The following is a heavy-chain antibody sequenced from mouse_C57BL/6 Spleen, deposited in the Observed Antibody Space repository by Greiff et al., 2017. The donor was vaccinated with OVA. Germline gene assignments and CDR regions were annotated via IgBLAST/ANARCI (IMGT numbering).Heavy chain of an antibody. J-gene: IGHJ4*01. CDR2: IDPSDSYT. CDR3: ARRYYYAMDY. V-gene: IGHV1-50*01. CDR1: GYTFTSYW. Sequence: QVQLQQPGAELVKPGASVKLSCKASGYTFTSYWMQWVKQRPGQGLEWIGEIDPSDSYTNYNQKFKGKATLTVDPSSSTAYMQLSSLTSEDSAVSYCARRYYYAMDYWGQGTSVTVSS.